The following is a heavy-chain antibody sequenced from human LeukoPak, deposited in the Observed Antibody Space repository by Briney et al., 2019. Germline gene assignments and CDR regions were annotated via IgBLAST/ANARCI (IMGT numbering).Heavy chain of an antibody. Sequence: GGSLRLSCAASGITISNYGVHWVRQAPGKGLEWLAVISYDGLNKNYADSVKGRFTISRDNAKNSLYLQMNSLRAEDTAVYYCARAVSSFGDLEVSWFDPWGQGTLVTVSS. J-gene: IGHJ5*02. CDR1: GITISNYG. D-gene: IGHD3-10*01. V-gene: IGHV3-30*03. CDR3: ARAVSSFGDLEVSWFDP. CDR2: ISYDGLNK.